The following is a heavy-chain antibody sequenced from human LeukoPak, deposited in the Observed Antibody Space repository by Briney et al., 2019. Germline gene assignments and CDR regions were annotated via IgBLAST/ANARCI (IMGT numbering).Heavy chain of an antibody. CDR3: ARDETVTTLVSYYYYGMDV. CDR2: ISWDGGST. CDR1: GFTFDDYT. D-gene: IGHD4-23*01. J-gene: IGHJ6*02. Sequence: GGSLRLSCAASGFTFDDYTMHWVRQAPGKGLEWVSLISWDGGSTYYADSVKGRFTVSRDNAKNSLYLQMNSLRAEGTAVYYCARDETVTTLVSYYYYGMDVWGQGTTVTVSS. V-gene: IGHV3-43*01.